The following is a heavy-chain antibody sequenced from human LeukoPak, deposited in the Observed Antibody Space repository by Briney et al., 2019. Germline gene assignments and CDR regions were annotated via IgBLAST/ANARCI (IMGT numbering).Heavy chain of an antibody. CDR1: GFTFSSYA. Sequence: GGSLRLSCAASGFTFSSYAMSWVRQAPGKGLEWVSAISGSGGSTYYADSVEGRFTISRDNSKNTLYLQMNSLRAEDTAVYYCAKVTDFWSGYFYYFDYWGQGTLVTVSS. D-gene: IGHD3-3*01. J-gene: IGHJ4*02. CDR2: ISGSGGST. CDR3: AKVTDFWSGYFYYFDY. V-gene: IGHV3-23*01.